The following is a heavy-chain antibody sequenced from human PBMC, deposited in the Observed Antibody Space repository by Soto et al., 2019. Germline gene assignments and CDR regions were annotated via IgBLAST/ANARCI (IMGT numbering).Heavy chain of an antibody. Sequence: EVQLVESGGGSVQPGGSLKLSCAASGFTFSVSAMHWVRQASGKGLEWVGRIRSKPNNYATAYATSVKGRFTISRDDSKNTAYLQMDSLKTEDTAVYYCTSSKKGYCSSTRCYGPFDYWGQGALVTVSS. CDR1: GFTFSVSA. D-gene: IGHD2-2*01. CDR2: IRSKPNNYAT. CDR3: TSSKKGYCSSTRCYGPFDY. V-gene: IGHV3-73*01. J-gene: IGHJ4*02.